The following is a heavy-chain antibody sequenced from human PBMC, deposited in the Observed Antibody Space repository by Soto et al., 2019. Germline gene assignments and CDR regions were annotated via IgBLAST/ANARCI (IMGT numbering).Heavy chain of an antibody. J-gene: IGHJ4*02. Sequence: QVKLVESGGGVVQPGRSLRLSCAASGFTFSSYAMHWVRQAPGKGLEWVAVISYDGSNKYYADSVKGRFTISRDISKNTLYLQMNSLRAEDTAVYYCARAGGLLLDYWGQGTLVTVSS. CDR2: ISYDGSNK. D-gene: IGHD2-15*01. V-gene: IGHV3-30-3*01. CDR1: GFTFSSYA. CDR3: ARAGGLLLDY.